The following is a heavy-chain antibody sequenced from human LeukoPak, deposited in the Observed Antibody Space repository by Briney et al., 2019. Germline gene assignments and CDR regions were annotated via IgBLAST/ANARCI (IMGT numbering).Heavy chain of an antibody. CDR3: TKEVRFQIDY. V-gene: IGHV3-48*01. CDR1: GFTFSIYS. J-gene: IGHJ4*02. CDR2: INSGGGTT. Sequence: GGSLRLSCAAPGFTFSIYSMNWVRQAPGKGLEWISYINSGGGTTYYADSVKGRFTISRDNAKNSLYLQMKSLRAEDTAVYYCTKEVRFQIDYWGQGTLVTVSA. D-gene: IGHD3-3*01.